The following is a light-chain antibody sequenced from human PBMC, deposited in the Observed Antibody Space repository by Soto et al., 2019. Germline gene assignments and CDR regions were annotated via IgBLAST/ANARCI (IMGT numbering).Light chain of an antibody. CDR1: NSNVGRNG. CDR2: SNN. V-gene: IGLV1-44*01. J-gene: IGLJ1*01. CDR3: ATWDDSLNGLYV. Sequence: QSLLTQPPSASGTPGQTVTISCSGSNSNVGRNGVNWYQQLPGTAPKLLLYSNNRRPSGVPDRFSGSKSGTSASLAIGGLQSEDEADYYCATWDDSLNGLYVFGTGTKLTVL.